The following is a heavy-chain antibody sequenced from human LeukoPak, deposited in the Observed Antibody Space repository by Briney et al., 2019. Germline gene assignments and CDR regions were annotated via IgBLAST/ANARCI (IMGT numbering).Heavy chain of an antibody. CDR3: AKASWVSTADAVL. J-gene: IGHJ4*02. CDR1: GFTFSSYA. D-gene: IGHD3-16*01. Sequence: GGSLRLSCAASGFTFSSYAMNWVRQAPGKGLEWVSVISSSGGTTYYSDSVKGRFTLSRDESRNTVYLQLNKLRVEDTAIYYCAKASWVSTADAVLWGQGTVVTVSS. V-gene: IGHV3-23*01. CDR2: ISSSGGTT.